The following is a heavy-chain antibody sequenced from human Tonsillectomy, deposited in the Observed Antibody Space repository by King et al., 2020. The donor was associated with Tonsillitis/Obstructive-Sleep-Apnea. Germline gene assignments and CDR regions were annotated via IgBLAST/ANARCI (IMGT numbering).Heavy chain of an antibody. CDR3: ARSSIDYGDYEFTYYMDV. D-gene: IGHD4-17*01. J-gene: IGHJ6*03. CDR1: DDSISSYY. CDR2: IYYSGTT. V-gene: IGHV4-59*01. Sequence: QLQESGPGLVKPSETLSLTCTVSDDSISSYYWSWIRQPPGKGLEWIAYIYYSGTTNYNPSLKSRVTLSLDTSKNHFSLKLSSVTAADTAVYYCARSSIDYGDYEFTYYMDVWGKGTTVSVSS.